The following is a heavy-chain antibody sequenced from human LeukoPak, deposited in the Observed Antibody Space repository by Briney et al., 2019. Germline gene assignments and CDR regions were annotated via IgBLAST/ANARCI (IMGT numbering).Heavy chain of an antibody. CDR1: GGSISSYY. D-gene: IGHD4-11*01. J-gene: IGHJ5*02. CDR2: IYTSGST. CDR3: ARDRPTIDYSNYDWYNRFDP. Sequence: PSETLSLTCTVSGGSISSYYWSWIRQPAGTGLEWIGRIYTSGSTNYNPSLKSRVTMSVDTSKNQFSLKLSSVTAADTAVYYCARDRPTIDYSNYDWYNRFDPWGQGTLVTVSS. V-gene: IGHV4-4*07.